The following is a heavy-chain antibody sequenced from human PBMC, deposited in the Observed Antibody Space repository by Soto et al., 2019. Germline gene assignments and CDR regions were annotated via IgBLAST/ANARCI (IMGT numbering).Heavy chain of an antibody. CDR2: ISYDGSNK. J-gene: IGHJ4*02. Sequence: LRLSCEDSGFTLSSYDMHWVLQAPFKGLEWVAVISYDGSNKYYADSVKGRFTISRDNYKNTLYLQMNSLRAEETAVYYCAKDLSWELNNYDYWGQGTLDTVTS. CDR3: AKDLSWELNNYDY. CDR1: GFTLSSYD. D-gene: IGHD1-26*01. V-gene: IGHV3-30*18.